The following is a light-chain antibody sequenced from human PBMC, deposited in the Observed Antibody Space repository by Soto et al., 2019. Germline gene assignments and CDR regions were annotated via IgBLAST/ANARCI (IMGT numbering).Light chain of an antibody. CDR2: GAS. CDR1: QSVSSSY. Sequence: EIVLTQSPGTLSLSPGERATLSCRASQSVSSSYLAWYQQKPGQAPRLLIYGASSRATGIPDRFSGSGSWTDFTRTISRLEPEDFAVYYCQQYGSSPLFGQGTKVEIK. V-gene: IGKV3-20*01. J-gene: IGKJ1*01. CDR3: QQYGSSPL.